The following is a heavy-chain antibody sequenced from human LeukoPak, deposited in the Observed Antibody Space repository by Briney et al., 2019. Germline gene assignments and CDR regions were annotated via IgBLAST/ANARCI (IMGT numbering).Heavy chain of an antibody. D-gene: IGHD5-18*01. CDR3: ARGDTAMVTGMTTRFDY. CDR1: GGSISSGGYS. J-gene: IGHJ4*02. V-gene: IGHV4-30-4*07. CDR2: IYYSGST. Sequence: PSETLSLTCAVSGGSISSGGYSWSWIRQPPGKGLEWIGYIYYSGSTYYNPSLKSRVTISVDTSKNQFSLKLSSVTAADTAVYYCARGDTAMVTGMTTRFDYWGQGTLVTVSS.